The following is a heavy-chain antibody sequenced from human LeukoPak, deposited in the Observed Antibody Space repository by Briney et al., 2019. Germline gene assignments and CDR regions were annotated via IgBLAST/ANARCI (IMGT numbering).Heavy chain of an antibody. CDR1: GFTFSSYS. D-gene: IGHD5-12*01. V-gene: IGHV3-23*01. Sequence: GGSLRLSCAASGFTFSSYSMNWVRQAPGKGLEWVSAISGSGGSTYYADSVKGRFTISRDNSKNTLYLQMNSLRAEDTAVYYCATHQSGYDVLGGQGTLVTVSS. CDR3: ATHQSGYDVL. J-gene: IGHJ4*02. CDR2: ISGSGGST.